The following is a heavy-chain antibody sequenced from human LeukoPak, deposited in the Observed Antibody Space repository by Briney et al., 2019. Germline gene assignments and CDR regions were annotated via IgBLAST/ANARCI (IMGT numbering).Heavy chain of an antibody. Sequence: PGGSLRLSCGASGFTFSSHRMHWVRHAPGEAPAWVARISSDGTSAVYADSVRGRFTVSRDNAKSTMFLQMDGLRAEDTAVYYCVRLTFYEGRGHYPDHWGQGTLVTVSS. V-gene: IGHV3-74*01. J-gene: IGHJ4*02. CDR3: VRLTFYEGRGHYPDH. D-gene: IGHD3-22*01. CDR2: ISSDGTSA. CDR1: GFTFSSHR.